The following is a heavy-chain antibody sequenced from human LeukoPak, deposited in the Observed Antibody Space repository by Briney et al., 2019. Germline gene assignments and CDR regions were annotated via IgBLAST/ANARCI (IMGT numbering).Heavy chain of an antibody. Sequence: ASVKVSCKASGYTFTSNGISCVRQAPGQGLEWMGWISAYNGNTNYAQKLQGRVTMTTDTSTSTAYMELRSLRSDDTAVYYCARDPSDSSGYYYVGVDYRGQGTLVTVSS. CDR2: ISAYNGNT. D-gene: IGHD3-22*01. V-gene: IGHV1-18*01. CDR1: GYTFTSNG. J-gene: IGHJ4*02. CDR3: ARDPSDSSGYYYVGVDY.